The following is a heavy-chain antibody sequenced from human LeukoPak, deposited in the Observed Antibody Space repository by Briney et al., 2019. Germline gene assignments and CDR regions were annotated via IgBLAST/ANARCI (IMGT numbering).Heavy chain of an antibody. CDR2: IYYSGST. J-gene: IGHJ5*02. V-gene: IGHV4-59*01. Sequence: SETLSLTCTVSGGSISSYYWGWIRQPPGKGLEWIGYIYYSGSTNYNPSLKSRVTISVDTSKNQFSLKLSSVTAADTAVYYCARRSYLDSSSSNWFDPWGQGTLVTVSS. CDR1: GGSISSYY. CDR3: ARRSYLDSSSSNWFDP. D-gene: IGHD6-13*01.